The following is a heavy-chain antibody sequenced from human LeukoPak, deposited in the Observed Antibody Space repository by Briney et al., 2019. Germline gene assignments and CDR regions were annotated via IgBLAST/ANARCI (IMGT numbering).Heavy chain of an antibody. V-gene: IGHV1-2*02. CDR3: ARGYYYDSSGYYSTPREYFDY. Sequence: ASVKVSCKASGYTFTGYYMHWVRQAPGQGLEWMGWINPNSGGTNYAQKFQGRVTMTRDTSISTAYMELSRLRSDDTAVYCCARGYYYDSSGYYSTPREYFDYWGQGTLVTVSS. D-gene: IGHD3-22*01. J-gene: IGHJ4*02. CDR1: GYTFTGYY. CDR2: INPNSGGT.